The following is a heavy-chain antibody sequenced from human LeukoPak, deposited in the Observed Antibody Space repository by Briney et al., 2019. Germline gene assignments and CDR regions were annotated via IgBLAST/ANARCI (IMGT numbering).Heavy chain of an antibody. V-gene: IGHV3-30-3*01. CDR2: ISYDGSNK. D-gene: IGHD6-13*01. CDR1: GLTFSSYA. J-gene: IGHJ6*02. CDR3: ARDGAPIAAAAPLDYYYYYGMDV. Sequence: GGSLRLSCAASGLTFSSYAMHWVRQAPGKGLEWVAVISYDGSNKYYADSVKGRFTISRDNSKNTLYLQMNSLRAEDTAVYYCARDGAPIAAAAPLDYYYYYGMDVWGQGTTVTVSS.